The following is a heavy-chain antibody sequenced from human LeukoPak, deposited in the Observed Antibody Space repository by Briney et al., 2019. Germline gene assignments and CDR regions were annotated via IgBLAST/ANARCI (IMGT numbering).Heavy chain of an antibody. CDR3: AKGKSGYSYGAYDY. V-gene: IGHV3-23*01. D-gene: IGHD5-18*01. CDR1: GFTFSSYA. CDR2: ISGSGGST. Sequence: GGSLRLFCAASGFTFSSYAMSWVRQARGKGLEWVSAISGSGGSTYYADSVKGRFTISRDNSKNTLYLQMSSLRAKDTAVYYCAKGKSGYSYGAYDYWGQGTLVTVSS. J-gene: IGHJ4*02.